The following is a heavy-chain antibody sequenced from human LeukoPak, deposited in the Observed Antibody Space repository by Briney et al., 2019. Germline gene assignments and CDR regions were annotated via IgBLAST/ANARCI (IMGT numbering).Heavy chain of an antibody. V-gene: IGHV1-46*01. J-gene: IGHJ5*02. CDR1: GYTFTSYY. Sequence: ASVKVSCKASGYTFTSYYMHWVRQAPGQGLEWMGIINPSGGSTSYAQKFQGRVTMTRDTSTSTVYMELSSLRSEDTAVYYCAREGGYCSSTSCHWFDPWGQGTLVTVSS. CDR2: INPSGGST. D-gene: IGHD2-2*03. CDR3: AREGGYCSSTSCHWFDP.